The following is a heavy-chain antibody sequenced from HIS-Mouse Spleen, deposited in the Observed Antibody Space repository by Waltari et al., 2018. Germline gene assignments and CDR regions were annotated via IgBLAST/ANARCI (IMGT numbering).Heavy chain of an antibody. Sequence: QVQLVESGGGVVQPGRSRRLSCAASGFTFSSYGMHWVRQAQGKGLEWVAVISYDGSNKYYADSVKGRFTISRDNSKNTLYLQMNSLRAEDTAVYYCAKASSGWLDYWGQGTLVTVSS. CDR3: AKASSGWLDY. CDR1: GFTFSSYG. V-gene: IGHV3-30*18. D-gene: IGHD6-19*01. J-gene: IGHJ4*02. CDR2: ISYDGSNK.